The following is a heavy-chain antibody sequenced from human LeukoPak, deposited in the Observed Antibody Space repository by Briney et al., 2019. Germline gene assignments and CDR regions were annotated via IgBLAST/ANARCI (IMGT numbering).Heavy chain of an antibody. V-gene: IGHV4-59*01. D-gene: IGHD1-1*01. CDR1: GGSISSYY. CDR2: IYYSGST. Sequence: SETLSLTCTVSGGSISSYYWSWIRQPPGKGLEWIGYIYYSGSTNYNPSLKSRVTISVDTSKNQFSLKLSSVTAADTAVYYCARDGYTAVKHLRDLWGQGTVVSVSS. J-gene: IGHJ5*02. CDR3: ARDGYTAVKHLRDL.